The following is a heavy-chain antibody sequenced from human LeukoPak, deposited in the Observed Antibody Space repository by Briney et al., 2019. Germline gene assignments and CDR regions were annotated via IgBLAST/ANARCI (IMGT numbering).Heavy chain of an antibody. CDR1: GFTFGSYW. Sequence: GGSLRLSCAASGFTFGSYWMHWVRQAPGKGLVWVSRIYTDGSSTKYADSVKGRFTISRDNAKNTLYLQVNSLRAEDTAVYYCARDRGGYGHFDYWGQGTLVAVSS. J-gene: IGHJ4*02. CDR2: IYTDGSST. V-gene: IGHV3-74*03. D-gene: IGHD5-12*01. CDR3: ARDRGGYGHFDY.